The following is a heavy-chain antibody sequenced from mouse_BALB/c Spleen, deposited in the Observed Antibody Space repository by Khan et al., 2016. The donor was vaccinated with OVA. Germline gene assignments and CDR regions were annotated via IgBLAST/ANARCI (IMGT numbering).Heavy chain of an antibody. D-gene: IGHD2-3*01. CDR2: IWAGGDT. V-gene: IGHV2-9*02. CDR3: SRFYDGYYYTVDY. CDR1: GFSLTTYG. Sequence: QVQLKESGPGLVAPSQSLSITCTVSGFSLTTYGVHWVRQPPGKGLEWLGVIWAGGDTNYNSALMSRLSISKDNPKSQVFLKMNSLQTDDTAMYYCSRFYDGYYYTVDYWGQGTSVTVSS. J-gene: IGHJ4*01.